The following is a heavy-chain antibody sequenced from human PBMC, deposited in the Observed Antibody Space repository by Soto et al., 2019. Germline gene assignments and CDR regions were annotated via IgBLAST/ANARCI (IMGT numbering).Heavy chain of an antibody. D-gene: IGHD6-19*01. V-gene: IGHV1-69*01. CDR1: GGTFSSYA. CDR2: IIPIFGTA. Sequence: QVQLVQSGAEVKKPGSSVKVSCKASGGTFSSYAISWVRQAPGQGLEWMGGIIPIFGTANYAQKFQGRVTITADESTRTAYMELSSLRSEDTAVYYCAIQIAVAGIVQYYFDYWGQGTLVTVSS. J-gene: IGHJ4*02. CDR3: AIQIAVAGIVQYYFDY.